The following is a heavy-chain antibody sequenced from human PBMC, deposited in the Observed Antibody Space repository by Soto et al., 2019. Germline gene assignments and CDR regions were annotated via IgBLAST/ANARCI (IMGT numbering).Heavy chain of an antibody. Sequence: QITLKESGPTLVNPTQTLTLTCTFSGFSLSTSGEGVGWIRQPPGKALEWLALIYWNDDNRYSPSLKSRLTITKATSYNQVVLTMTNMDPVDTATYYCTRWSYDILTGASWFDPWGQGTLVTVSS. V-gene: IGHV2-5*01. D-gene: IGHD3-9*01. J-gene: IGHJ5*02. CDR3: TRWSYDILTGASWFDP. CDR1: GFSLSTSGEG. CDR2: IYWNDDN.